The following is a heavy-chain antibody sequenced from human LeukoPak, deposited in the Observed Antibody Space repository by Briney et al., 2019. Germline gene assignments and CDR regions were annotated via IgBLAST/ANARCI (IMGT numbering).Heavy chain of an antibody. CDR3: ARVADYYDSSGYSSYFDY. V-gene: IGHV1-18*01. J-gene: IGHJ4*02. CDR2: ISAYNGNT. D-gene: IGHD3-22*01. Sequence: ASVKVSCKAFGYTFTSYGISWVRQAPGQGLEWMGWISAYNGNTNYAQKLQGRVTMTTDTSTSTAYMELRSLRSDDTAVYYCARVADYYDSSGYSSYFDYWGQGTLVTVSS. CDR1: GYTFTSYG.